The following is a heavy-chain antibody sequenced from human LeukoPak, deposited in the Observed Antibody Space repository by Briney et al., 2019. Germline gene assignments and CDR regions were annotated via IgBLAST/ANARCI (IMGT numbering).Heavy chain of an antibody. CDR1: GGSISSYY. D-gene: IGHD1-1*01. Sequence: PSETLSLTCTASGGSISSYYWSWIRQPPGKGLEGVGQIYYSGSTNYNHSLESRVTVSLDTSKNQFSLKLNSVAAADTAVYYCAGLPRGTRPPDYFQHWGQGTLVTVSS. V-gene: IGHV4-59*08. CDR3: AGLPRGTRPPDYFQH. CDR2: IYYSGST. J-gene: IGHJ1*01.